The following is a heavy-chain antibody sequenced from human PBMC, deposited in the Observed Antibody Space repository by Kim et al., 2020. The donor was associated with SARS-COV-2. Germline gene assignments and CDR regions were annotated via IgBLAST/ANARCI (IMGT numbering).Heavy chain of an antibody. CDR2: ISYDGSNK. J-gene: IGHJ4*02. CDR1: GFTFSSYG. D-gene: IGHD3-10*01. CDR3: AKGPHYVASYYGSGTQTEFDY. Sequence: GGSLRLSCAASGFTFSSYGMHWVRQAPGKGLEWVAVISYDGSNKYYADSVKGRFTISRDNSKNTLYLQMNSLRAEDTAVYYCAKGPHYVASYYGSGTQTEFDYWGQGTLVTVSS. V-gene: IGHV3-30*18.